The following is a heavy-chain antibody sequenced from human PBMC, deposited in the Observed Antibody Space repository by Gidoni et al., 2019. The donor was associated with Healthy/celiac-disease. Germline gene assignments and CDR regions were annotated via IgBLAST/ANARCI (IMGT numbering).Heavy chain of an antibody. D-gene: IGHD1-7*01. V-gene: IGHV6-1*01. CDR3: ASIHWNYPNWFDP. Sequence: QVQLQQSGPGLVKPSQTLSLTCAISGDSGSSNSAAWNWIRQSPSRVLGWRGRTYYRSKCYNVYAVSVKSLLTITPYTSKNQFSLQLNSVTPEDTAVYYCASIHWNYPNWFDPWGQGTLVTVSS. CDR2: TYYRSKCYN. J-gene: IGHJ5*02. CDR1: GDSGSSNSAA.